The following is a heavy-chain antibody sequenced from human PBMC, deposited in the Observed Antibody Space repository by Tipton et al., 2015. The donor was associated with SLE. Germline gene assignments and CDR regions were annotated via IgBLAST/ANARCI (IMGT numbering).Heavy chain of an antibody. D-gene: IGHD6-6*01. CDR2: ISYSGNT. Sequence: TLSLTCSVSGDSINNYYWSWIRQPPGKGLEWIGYISYSGNTNYNPSLKSRVTISVDTSKKQLSLKLNSVNAADTAVYYCARGPRKLVPGSYYYYMDVWGKGTTVTVSS. CDR1: GDSINNYY. CDR3: ARGPRKLVPGSYYYYMDV. J-gene: IGHJ6*03. V-gene: IGHV4-59*01.